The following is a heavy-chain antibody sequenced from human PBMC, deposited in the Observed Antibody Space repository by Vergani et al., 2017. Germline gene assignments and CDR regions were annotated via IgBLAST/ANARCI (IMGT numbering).Heavy chain of an antibody. CDR2: IKSKTDGGTT. Sequence: EVQLVESGGGLVKPGGSLRLSCAASGFTFSNAWMSWVRQAPGKGLEWVGCIKSKTDGGTTDYAAPVKGRFTISRDDSKNTLYLQMNSLKTENPTVYYGTTDPLPAYDDYVWGTHVNLQVGEYWGQGTLVTVSS. J-gene: IGHJ4*02. CDR1: GFTFSNAW. CDR3: TTDPLPAYDDYVWGTHVNLQVGEY. D-gene: IGHD3-16*01. V-gene: IGHV3-15*01.